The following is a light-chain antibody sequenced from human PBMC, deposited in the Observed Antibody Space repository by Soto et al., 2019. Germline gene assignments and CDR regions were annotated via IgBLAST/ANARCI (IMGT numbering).Light chain of an antibody. Sequence: DIQMTQSPSSLSASVGDRVTITCRASQGISNFLAWYQQKPGKVPQLLIYAASTLHSGVPSRFSGSGSGTEFTLTISSLQPDDFATYYCQRYDSFRTFGQGTKVDI. CDR1: QGISNF. V-gene: IGKV1-27*01. CDR2: AAS. J-gene: IGKJ1*01. CDR3: QRYDSFRT.